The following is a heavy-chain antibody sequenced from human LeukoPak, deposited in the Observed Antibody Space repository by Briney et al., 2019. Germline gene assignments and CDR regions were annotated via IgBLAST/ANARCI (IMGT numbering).Heavy chain of an antibody. J-gene: IGHJ4*02. CDR3: ASETIRGYCSSTSCYTGDDY. CDR2: INPSGGST. D-gene: IGHD2-2*02. Sequence: GASGKVSCNASGDTFTSYYMHWVRQAPGQGLEGMGIINPSGGSTSYAQKFQGRVTMTRDTSTSTVYMELSSLRSEDTAVYYCASETIRGYCSSTSCYTGDDYWGQGTLVTVSS. CDR1: GDTFTSYY. V-gene: IGHV1-46*01.